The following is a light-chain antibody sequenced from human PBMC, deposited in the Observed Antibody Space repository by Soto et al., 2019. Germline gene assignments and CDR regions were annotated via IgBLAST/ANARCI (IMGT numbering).Light chain of an antibody. CDR1: QSISTY. CDR2: TTS. Sequence: DIQMSQSPSSISADVVYIVTIACVASQSISTYLNWYLQKPGKAPNLLIYTTSILESGVPSRFSGSGSGKDFTLTISSLPPEHFATSFCHPSYSRPRTLGHGTKVDIK. CDR3: HPSYSRPRT. V-gene: IGKV1-39*01. J-gene: IGKJ1*01.